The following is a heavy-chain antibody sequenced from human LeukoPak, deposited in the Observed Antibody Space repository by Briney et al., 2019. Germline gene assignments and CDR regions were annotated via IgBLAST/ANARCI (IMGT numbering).Heavy chain of an antibody. CDR2: MNPNSGKT. CDR3: ARGPDTYYDFWSGYIVDYYYMDV. J-gene: IGHJ6*03. CDR1: GYTFTSYD. V-gene: IGHV1-8*01. Sequence: ASVKVSCKASGYTFTSYDINWVRQATGQGLEWMGWMNPNSGKTGYAQKFQGRVTMNRNTSISTAYIELSSLRSEDTAVYYCARGPDTYYDFWSGYIVDYYYMDVWGKGTTVTVSS. D-gene: IGHD3-3*01.